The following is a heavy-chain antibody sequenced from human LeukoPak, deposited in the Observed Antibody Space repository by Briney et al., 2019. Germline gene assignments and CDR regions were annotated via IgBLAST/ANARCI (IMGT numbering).Heavy chain of an antibody. V-gene: IGHV4-34*01. D-gene: IGHD1-20*01. CDR2: INHSGST. CDR3: ARTRRVTGTTLLFDY. CDR1: GGSFSGYY. Sequence: SETLSLTCAVYGGSFSGYYWSWIRQPPGKGLEWIGEINHSGSTNYNPSLKSRVTISVDTPKNQFSLKLSSVTAADTAVYYCARTRRVTGTTLLFDYWGQGTLVTVSS. J-gene: IGHJ4*02.